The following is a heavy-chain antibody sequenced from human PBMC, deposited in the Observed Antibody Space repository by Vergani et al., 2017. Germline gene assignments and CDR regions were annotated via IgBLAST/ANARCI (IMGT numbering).Heavy chain of an antibody. CDR3: ARDLRLLYNRLDP. J-gene: IGHJ5*02. CDR2: TWYDGNNK. V-gene: IGHV3-33*01. D-gene: IGHD1-14*01. Sequence: QVQLVESGGGVVQPGRSLRLSCAASGFTFNQYGMHWVRQAPGKGLEWVAVTWYDGNNKQYADSVKGRFTISRDNSKSTMYLQMNSLRDEDTGVYYCARDLRLLYNRLDPWGQGTLVTVS. CDR1: GFTFNQYG.